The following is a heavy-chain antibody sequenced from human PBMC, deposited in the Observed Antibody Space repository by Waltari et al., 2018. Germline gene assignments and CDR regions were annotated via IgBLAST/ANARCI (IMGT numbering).Heavy chain of an antibody. CDR2: IYHDGKT. CDR1: GYSISSGFY. J-gene: IGHJ4*02. CDR3: ARVGPYAGSGYYYGPWEY. V-gene: IGHV4-38-2*01. Sequence: QVQLHESGPGLVKPSETLSLTCDVSGYSISSGFYWGWIRQPPGKGLEWIGRIYHDGKTHFSTSRQSRVTISVDTSKNQFSLKLKSVTAADTAVYYCARVGPYAGSGYYYGPWEYWGQGTLVAVSS. D-gene: IGHD3-22*01.